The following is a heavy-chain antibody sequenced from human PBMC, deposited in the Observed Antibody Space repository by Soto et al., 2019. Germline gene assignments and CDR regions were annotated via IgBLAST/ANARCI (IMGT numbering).Heavy chain of an antibody. CDR1: GGTFSSYT. Sequence: QVQLVQSGAEVKKPGSSVKVSCKASGGTFSSYTISWVRQAPGQGLEWMGRIIPILGIANYAQKFQGRVTITADKSSSTAYMELSSLRSEDTAVYYCARNLPVYDMANSGMDLWAQGTTVTVSS. V-gene: IGHV1-69*02. CDR2: IIPILGIA. J-gene: IGHJ6*01. CDR3: ARNLPVYDMANSGMDL. D-gene: IGHD3-9*01.